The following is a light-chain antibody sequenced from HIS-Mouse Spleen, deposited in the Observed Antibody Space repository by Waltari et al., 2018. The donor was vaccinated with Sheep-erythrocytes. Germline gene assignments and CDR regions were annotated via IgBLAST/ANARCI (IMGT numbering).Light chain of an antibody. Sequence: SYELTQPPSVSVSPGQTASITCPGDKLGDKYACWYQQKPGQSPVLVIYQDSKRPSGIPERFSGSNSGTSASLAISGLQSEDEADYYCAAWDDSLNGPVFGGGTKLTVL. J-gene: IGLJ3*02. CDR2: QDS. V-gene: IGLV3-1*01. CDR3: AAWDDSLNGPV. CDR1: KLGDKY.